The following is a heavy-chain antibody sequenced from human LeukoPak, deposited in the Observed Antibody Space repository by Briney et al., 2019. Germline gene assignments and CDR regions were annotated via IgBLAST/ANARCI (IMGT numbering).Heavy chain of an antibody. CDR2: IRYDGSNK. J-gene: IGHJ4*02. Sequence: GGSLRLSCAASGFTFSSYGMHWARQAPGKGLEWVAFIRYDGSNKYYADSVKGRFTISRDNSKNTLYLQMNSLRAEDTAVYYCAKDRVIVGATIFDYWGQGTLVTVSS. CDR3: AKDRVIVGATIFDY. D-gene: IGHD1-26*01. CDR1: GFTFSSYG. V-gene: IGHV3-30*02.